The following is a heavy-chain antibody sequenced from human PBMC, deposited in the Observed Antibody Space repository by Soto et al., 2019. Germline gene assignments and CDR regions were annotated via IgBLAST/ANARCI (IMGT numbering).Heavy chain of an antibody. Sequence: EEQLVESGGGLVKPGGSLRLSCAASGFTFSSYSMNWVRQAPGKGLEWVSSITSSSSYMSYADSVKGRFTISRDNAKNSLYVQMNSLRAEDTAVYYCARDLKSSATRTIWGQGTMVTVSP. V-gene: IGHV3-21*01. D-gene: IGHD1-26*01. CDR3: ARDLKSSATRTI. CDR2: ITSSSSYM. J-gene: IGHJ3*01. CDR1: GFTFSSYS.